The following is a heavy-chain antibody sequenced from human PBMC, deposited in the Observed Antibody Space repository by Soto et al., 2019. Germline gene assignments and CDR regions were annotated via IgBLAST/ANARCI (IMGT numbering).Heavy chain of an antibody. CDR2: IIPIFGTA. V-gene: IGHV1-69*06. CDR1: GGTFSSYA. J-gene: IGHJ5*02. D-gene: IGHD3-16*01. CDR3: ARERVRSAEKGGNNWFAP. Sequence: QVQLVQSGAEVKKPGSSVKVSCKASGGTFSSYAISWVRQAPGQGLEWMGGIIPIFGTANYAQKFQGRVTITADKSPSPADMELSSLRSEDAAVYYWARERVRSAEKGGNNWFAPWGQGTLVTVSS.